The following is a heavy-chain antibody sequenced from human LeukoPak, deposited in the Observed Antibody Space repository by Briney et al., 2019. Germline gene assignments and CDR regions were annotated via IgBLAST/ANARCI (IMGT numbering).Heavy chain of an antibody. J-gene: IGHJ4*02. CDR2: INPNSGGT. CDR1: GYTFTGYY. D-gene: IGHD3-22*01. Sequence: ASVKVSCKVSGYTFTGYYMHWVRQAPGQGLEWMGWINPNSGGTNYAQKFQGRVTMTRDTSISTAYMELSRLRSDDTAVYYCARSLTMIVVVIAGYWGQGTLVTVSS. V-gene: IGHV1-2*02. CDR3: ARSLTMIVVVIAGY.